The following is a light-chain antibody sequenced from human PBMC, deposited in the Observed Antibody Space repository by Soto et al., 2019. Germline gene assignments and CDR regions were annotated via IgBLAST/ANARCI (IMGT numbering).Light chain of an antibody. Sequence: DIQMTQSPSTLSASVGDRVTITCRASQSISSWLAWYQQKPGKAPKVLIYDASSLESGVPSRFSGSGSGSEFTLTISGLQPDDFATYYCQQYKSYPLTFGGGTKVEIK. CDR1: QSISSW. V-gene: IGKV1-5*01. CDR3: QQYKSYPLT. J-gene: IGKJ4*01. CDR2: DAS.